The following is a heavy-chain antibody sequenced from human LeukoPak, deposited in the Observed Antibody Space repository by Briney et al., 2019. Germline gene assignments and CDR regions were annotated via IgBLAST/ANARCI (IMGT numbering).Heavy chain of an antibody. CDR2: ISGSGDNT. J-gene: IGHJ6*02. CDR3: AREVAAPYYYGMDV. D-gene: IGHD6-19*01. Sequence: GGSLRLSCAASGFTFSSYAMSWVRQAPGKGLEWVSGISGSGDNTYYADSVKGRFTISRDNSKNTLYVQMNSLRAEDTAVYYCAREVAAPYYYGMDVWGQGTTVTVSS. V-gene: IGHV3-23*01. CDR1: GFTFSSYA.